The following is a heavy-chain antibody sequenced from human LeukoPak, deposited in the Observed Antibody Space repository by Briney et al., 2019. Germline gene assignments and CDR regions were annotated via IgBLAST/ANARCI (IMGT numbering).Heavy chain of an antibody. J-gene: IGHJ4*02. CDR3: ARDGYNWVHFDY. D-gene: IGHD5-24*01. CDR1: GFTFSTYW. Sequence: GGSLRVSCATSGFTFSTYWMHWVRQAPGKGLVWVSRINSDGTDTSYADSVKGRFTISRDNAKNTLYLQMNSLRAEDTAMYFCARDGYNWVHFDYWGQRILVTLSS. V-gene: IGHV3-74*01. CDR2: INSDGTDT.